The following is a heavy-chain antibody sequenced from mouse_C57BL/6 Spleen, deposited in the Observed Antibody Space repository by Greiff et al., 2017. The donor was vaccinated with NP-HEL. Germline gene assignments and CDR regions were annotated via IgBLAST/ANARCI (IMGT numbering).Heavy chain of an antibody. CDR1: GYTFTSYW. Sequence: QVQLQQPGAELVRPGTSVKLSCKASGYTFTSYWMHWVKQRPGQGLEWIGVIDPSDSYTNYNQKFKGKATLTVDTSSSTAYMQLSSLTSEDSAVYYCARGRSSGYALFAYWGQGTLVTVSA. D-gene: IGHD3-2*02. V-gene: IGHV1-59*01. J-gene: IGHJ3*01. CDR2: IDPSDSYT. CDR3: ARGRSSGYALFAY.